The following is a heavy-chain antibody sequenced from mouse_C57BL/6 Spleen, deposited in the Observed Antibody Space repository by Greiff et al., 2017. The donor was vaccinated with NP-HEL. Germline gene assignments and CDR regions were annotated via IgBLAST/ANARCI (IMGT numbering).Heavy chain of an antibody. D-gene: IGHD3-2*02. Sequence: DVQLVESGGGLVKPGGSLKLSCAASGFTFSDYGMHWVRQAPEKGLEWVAYISSGSSTIYYADTVKGRFTISRDNAKNTLFLQMTSLRSEDTAMYYCARQLRQGRCFDYWGQGTTLTVSS. V-gene: IGHV5-17*01. CDR3: ARQLRQGRCFDY. CDR1: GFTFSDYG. CDR2: ISSGSSTI. J-gene: IGHJ2*01.